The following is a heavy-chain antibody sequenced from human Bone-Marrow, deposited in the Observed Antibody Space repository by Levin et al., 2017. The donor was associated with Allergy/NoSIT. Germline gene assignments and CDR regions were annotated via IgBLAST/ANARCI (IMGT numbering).Heavy chain of an antibody. Sequence: GKGLEWFSFLSSYFLLPSSSSSFKGRFTFSRDNSKNTLDLQMNSVRVEDTGVYFCASGGGWNNHGYALDYWGQGTLVTVSS. J-gene: IGHJ4*02. CDR2: LSSYFLLP. CDR3: ASGGGWNNHGYALDY. V-gene: IGHV3-30*04. D-gene: IGHD1/OR15-1a*01.